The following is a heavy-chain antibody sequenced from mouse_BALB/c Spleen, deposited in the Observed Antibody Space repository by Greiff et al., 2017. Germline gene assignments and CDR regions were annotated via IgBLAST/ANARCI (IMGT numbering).Heavy chain of an antibody. Sequence: QVHVKQSGPELVRPGVSVKISCKGSGYTFTDYAMHWVKQSHAKSLEWIGVISTYSGNTNYNQKFKGKATMTVDKSSSTAYMELARLTSEDSAIYYCARGYYYGSSWSYYAMDYWGQGTSVTVSS. V-gene: IGHV1-67*01. CDR3: ARGYYYGSSWSYYAMDY. CDR1: GYTFTDYA. J-gene: IGHJ4*01. CDR2: ISTYSGNT. D-gene: IGHD1-1*01.